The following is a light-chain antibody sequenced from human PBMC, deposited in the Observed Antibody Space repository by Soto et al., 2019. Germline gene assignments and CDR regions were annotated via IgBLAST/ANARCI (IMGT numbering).Light chain of an antibody. CDR1: QSVSSTY. V-gene: IGKV3-20*01. CDR3: QQYGSSPAT. J-gene: IGKJ1*01. CDR2: GAS. Sequence: EVMLAQSPSTLCWAGGESSSRSCTSSQSVSSTYLAWYQQQPGQAPRLLIYGASSRATGIPDRFTGSGSGTDFTLSVSSLEPEDSAVYFCQQYGSSPATFGQGTKVDIK.